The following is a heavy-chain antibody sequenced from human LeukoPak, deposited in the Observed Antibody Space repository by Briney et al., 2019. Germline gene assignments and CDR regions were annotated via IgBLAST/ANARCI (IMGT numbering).Heavy chain of an antibody. J-gene: IGHJ4*02. CDR2: INPNSGGT. V-gene: IGHV1-2*02. D-gene: IGHD6-19*01. Sequence: ASVKVSCKASGYTFSDYYLHWVRQAPGQGLEWMGWINPNSGGTNSAQKFQGRVTMTRDTSISTAYMELSRLRSDDTAVYYCARDKVAVADHYYFDYWGQGTLVTVSS. CDR1: GYTFSDYY. CDR3: ARDKVAVADHYYFDY.